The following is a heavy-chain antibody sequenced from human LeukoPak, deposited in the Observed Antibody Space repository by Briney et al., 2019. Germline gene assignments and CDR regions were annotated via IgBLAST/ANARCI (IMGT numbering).Heavy chain of an antibody. V-gene: IGHV4-39*01. CDR3: ARRVRDSSGWYYFDY. Sequence: PSETLSLTCSVSGGSISSSRSYWGWIRQPPGKGLEWIGSIYYSGSTYYNPSLKSRVTISVDTSKNQFSLKLSSVTAADTAVYYCARRVRDSSGWYYFDYWGQGTLVTVSS. J-gene: IGHJ4*02. CDR2: IYYSGST. D-gene: IGHD6-19*01. CDR1: GGSISSSRSY.